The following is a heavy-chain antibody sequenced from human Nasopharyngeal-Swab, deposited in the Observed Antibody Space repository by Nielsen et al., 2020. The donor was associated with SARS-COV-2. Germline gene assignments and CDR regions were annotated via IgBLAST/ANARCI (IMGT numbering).Heavy chain of an antibody. J-gene: IGHJ4*02. CDR1: GGSISSSSYY. Sequence: SETLSLTCAVSGGSISSSSYYWGWIRQPPGKGLEWIGNVYYSGTTYYNPSLKSRVTISVDTSKNQFSLKLNSVTAADTAVYYCAREDSSGYYYRYYFDYWGQGTLVTVSS. D-gene: IGHD3-22*01. CDR2: VYYSGTT. V-gene: IGHV4-39*01. CDR3: AREDSSGYYYRYYFDY.